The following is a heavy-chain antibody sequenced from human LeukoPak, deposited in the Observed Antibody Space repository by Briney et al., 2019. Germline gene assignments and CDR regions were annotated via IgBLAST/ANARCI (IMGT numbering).Heavy chain of an antibody. Sequence: ASVKVSCKASGGTFSSYAISWVRQAPGQGLEWMGGIIPTFGTANYAQKFQGRVTITADESTSTAYMELSSLRSEDTAVYYCARGYYDSSGYYSYYFDYWGQGTLVTVSS. J-gene: IGHJ4*02. CDR2: IIPTFGTA. V-gene: IGHV1-69*13. CDR1: GGTFSSYA. D-gene: IGHD3-22*01. CDR3: ARGYYDSSGYYSYYFDY.